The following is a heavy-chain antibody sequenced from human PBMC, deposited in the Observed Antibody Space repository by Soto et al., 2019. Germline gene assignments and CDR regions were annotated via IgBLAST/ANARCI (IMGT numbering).Heavy chain of an antibody. CDR3: AGEMVTGGGNHYFDP. Sequence: QVQLQESGPRLVKPSESLSLTCGVSGGTVASSHWWSWVRQSPGRGLEWIGNVYHTGDTNFNPSLEGRVAWSVDKSNNGFSGRRTGGGAAERAGYFWAGEMVTGGGNHYFDPGGPGTLVTVSA. CDR2: VYHTGDT. J-gene: IGHJ5*02. CDR1: GGTVASSHW. D-gene: IGHD2-21*02. V-gene: IGHV4-4*02.